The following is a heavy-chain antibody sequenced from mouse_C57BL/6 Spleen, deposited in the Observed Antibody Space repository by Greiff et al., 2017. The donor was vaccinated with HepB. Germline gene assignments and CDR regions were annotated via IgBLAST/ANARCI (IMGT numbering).Heavy chain of an antibody. CDR3: TRAYYYGSSPWFAY. J-gene: IGHJ3*01. D-gene: IGHD1-1*01. Sequence: VHLVESGAELVRPGASVTLSCKASGYTFTDYEMHWVKQTPVHGLEWIGAIDPETGGTAYNQKFKGKAILTADKSSSTAYMELRSLTSEDSAVYYCTRAYYYGSSPWFAYWGQGTLVTVSA. CDR2: IDPETGGT. V-gene: IGHV1-15*01. CDR1: GYTFTDYE.